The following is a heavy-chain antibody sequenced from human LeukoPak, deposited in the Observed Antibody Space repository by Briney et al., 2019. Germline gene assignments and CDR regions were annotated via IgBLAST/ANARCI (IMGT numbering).Heavy chain of an antibody. CDR2: INHSGST. V-gene: IGHV4-34*01. D-gene: IGHD2-21*02. CDR3: ARETLNCGGDCYRSGADY. CDR1: GGSFSGYY. J-gene: IGHJ4*02. Sequence: PSETLSLTCAVYGGSFSGYYWSWIRQPPGKGLEWIGEINHSGSTNYNPSHKSRVTISVDTSKNQFSLKLSSVTAADTAVYYCARETLNCGGDCYRSGADYWGQGTLVTVSS.